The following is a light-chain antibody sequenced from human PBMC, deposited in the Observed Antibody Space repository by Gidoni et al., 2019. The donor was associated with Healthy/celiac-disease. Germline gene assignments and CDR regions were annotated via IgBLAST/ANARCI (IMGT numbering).Light chain of an antibody. Sequence: DIQMTQSPSSLSASVGDRVTITCRASQSISNYLNWYQQKPGKAPKLLIYAASSLQSGVPSRFSGSGSGTDFTLTISSLQPEDFATYYCQQSYSTPKWTFXQXTKVEIK. J-gene: IGKJ1*01. CDR1: QSISNY. V-gene: IGKV1-39*01. CDR3: QQSYSTPKWT. CDR2: AAS.